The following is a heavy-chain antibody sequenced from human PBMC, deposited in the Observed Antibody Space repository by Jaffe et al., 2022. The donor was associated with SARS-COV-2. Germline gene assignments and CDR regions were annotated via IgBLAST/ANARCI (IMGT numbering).Heavy chain of an antibody. CDR1: GGSISHHY. CDR3: SRESPGRHGDYSDY. D-gene: IGHD2-8*02. J-gene: IGHJ4*02. V-gene: IGHV4-4*07. CDR2: IYPSGST. Sequence: QVQLQESGPGLVKPSETLSLTCTVSGGSISHHYWSWIRQPAGKGLEWIGRIYPSGSTNYNPSLKSRVTMSVDTSKNQFSLKLNSVTAADTAIYWCSRESPGRHGDYSDYWGQGTLVTVSS.